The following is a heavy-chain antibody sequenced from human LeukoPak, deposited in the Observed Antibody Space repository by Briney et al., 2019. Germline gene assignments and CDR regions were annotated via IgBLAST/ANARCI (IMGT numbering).Heavy chain of an antibody. J-gene: IGHJ4*02. CDR2: IYYSGST. CDR3: AKDGAFWRH. CDR1: GGSISSYY. V-gene: IGHV4-59*01. D-gene: IGHD4/OR15-4a*01. Sequence: PSETLSLTCTVSGGSISSYYWSWIRQPPGKGLEWVGYIYYSGSTNYNPSLKSRVTISVDTSKNQFSLTLSSVTAADTAVYYCAKDGAFWRHWGQGTLVTVSS.